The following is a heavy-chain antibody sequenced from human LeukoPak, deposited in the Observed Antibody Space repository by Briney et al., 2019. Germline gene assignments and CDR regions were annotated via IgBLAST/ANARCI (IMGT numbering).Heavy chain of an antibody. D-gene: IGHD5-18*01. J-gene: IGHJ4*02. CDR3: TTGGYRYGDDY. Sequence: GGSLRLSCAASGFTFNNAWMNWVRQAPGKGLEWAGRFKSKTDGGTIDYAAPVKGRFTISRDDSKNTLYLQMNSLKTEDTAVYYCTTGGYRYGDDYWGQGTLVTVSS. V-gene: IGHV3-15*07. CDR1: GFTFNNAW. CDR2: FKSKTDGGTI.